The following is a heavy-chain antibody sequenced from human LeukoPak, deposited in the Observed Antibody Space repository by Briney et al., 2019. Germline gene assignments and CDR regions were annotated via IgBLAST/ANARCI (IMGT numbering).Heavy chain of an antibody. CDR2: IIGTSGST. V-gene: IGHV3-23*01. Sequence: GGSLRLSCVASGFSFNNYAMNWVRQAPGKGLEWVSLIIGTSGSTFYADSVKGRFTISRDKSKNTLYLQMNSLRAEDTAVYYCAKGAYDYIEIAYFDYWGQGSLVTVSS. J-gene: IGHJ4*02. D-gene: IGHD5-12*01. CDR3: AKGAYDYIEIAYFDY. CDR1: GFSFNNYA.